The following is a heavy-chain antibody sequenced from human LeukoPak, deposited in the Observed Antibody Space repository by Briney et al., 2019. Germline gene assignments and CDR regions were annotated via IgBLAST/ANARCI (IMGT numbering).Heavy chain of an antibody. Sequence: PAGSLTLSCAASGFTFSSYCTGWVRQAPGTGLEWVANMHPDGTEKYYVNSVRGRFTISRDNAKNSLYLQMNSVRAEDTGVYYCTRPPRGSPLDYWGQGTLVTVSS. V-gene: IGHV3-7*01. J-gene: IGHJ4*02. CDR2: MHPDGTEK. D-gene: IGHD3-10*01. CDR3: TRPPRGSPLDY. CDR1: GFTFSSYC.